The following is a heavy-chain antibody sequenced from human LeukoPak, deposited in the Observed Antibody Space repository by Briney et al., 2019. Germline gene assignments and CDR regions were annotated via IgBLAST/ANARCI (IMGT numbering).Heavy chain of an antibody. Sequence: SVKVSCKASGGTFSSYAISWVRQAPGQGLEWMGGIIPIFGTANYAQKFQGRVTITADESTSTAYMELSSLRSEDTAVYYCARGSVNTMVRGVSYYYYYMDVWGKGTTVTVSS. CDR1: GGTFSSYA. CDR3: ARGSVNTMVRGVSYYYYYMDV. J-gene: IGHJ6*03. CDR2: IIPIFGTA. V-gene: IGHV1-69*01. D-gene: IGHD3-10*01.